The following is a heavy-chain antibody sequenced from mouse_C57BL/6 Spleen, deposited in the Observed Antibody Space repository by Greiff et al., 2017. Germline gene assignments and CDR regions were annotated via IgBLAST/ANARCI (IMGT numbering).Heavy chain of an antibody. Sequence: LVESGAELVRPGASVTLSCKASGYTFTDYEMHWVKQTPVHGLEWIGAIDPETGGTAYNQKFKGKAILTADKSSSTAYMELRSLTSEDSAVYYCTRNYYGSSSRFAYWGQGTLVTVSA. CDR1: GYTFTDYE. V-gene: IGHV1-15*01. CDR2: IDPETGGT. D-gene: IGHD1-1*01. J-gene: IGHJ3*01. CDR3: TRNYYGSSSRFAY.